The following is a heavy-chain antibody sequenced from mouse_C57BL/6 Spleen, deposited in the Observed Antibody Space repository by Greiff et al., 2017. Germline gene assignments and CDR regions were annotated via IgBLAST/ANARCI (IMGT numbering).Heavy chain of an antibody. CDR1: GFSLTSYG. D-gene: IGHD1-1*01. Sequence: VQLQQSGPGLVQPSQSLSITCTVSGFSLTSYGVHWVRQSPGKGLEWLGVIWSGGSTDYNAAFISRLSISKDNSKSQVFFKMNSLQADDTARYYCARDYDGSSFEGFAYWGQGTLVTVSA. CDR2: IWSGGST. V-gene: IGHV2-2*01. CDR3: ARDYDGSSFEGFAY. J-gene: IGHJ3*01.